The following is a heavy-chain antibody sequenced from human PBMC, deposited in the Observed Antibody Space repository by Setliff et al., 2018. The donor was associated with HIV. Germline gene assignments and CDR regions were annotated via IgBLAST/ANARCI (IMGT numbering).Heavy chain of an antibody. Sequence: SETLPLTCTVSGGSINSYYWSWIRQPPGKGLEWIGYIYATGSTNYNPSLKGRVTVSVDTAKNQFSLRLSSVTAADTAVYYCARHPPHDSTWPYYYYGMDVWGQGTKVTVSS. CDR1: GGSINSYY. J-gene: IGHJ6*02. V-gene: IGHV4-4*09. CDR2: IYATGST. D-gene: IGHD6-13*01. CDR3: ARHPPHDSTWPYYYYGMDV.